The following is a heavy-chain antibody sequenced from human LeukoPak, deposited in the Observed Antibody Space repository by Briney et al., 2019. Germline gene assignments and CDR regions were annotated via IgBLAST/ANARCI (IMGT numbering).Heavy chain of an antibody. CDR3: AKDDYYDSSGYWSL. D-gene: IGHD3-22*01. J-gene: IGHJ4*02. CDR2: ISWNSGSI. V-gene: IGHV3-9*01. CDR1: GFTFDDYA. Sequence: GRSLRLFCAASGFTFDDYAMHWVRQAPGKGLERGSGISWNSGSIGYADSVKGRFTISRDSAKNSLYLQMNSLRAEDTALYYCAKDDYYDSSGYWSLWGQGTLVTVSS.